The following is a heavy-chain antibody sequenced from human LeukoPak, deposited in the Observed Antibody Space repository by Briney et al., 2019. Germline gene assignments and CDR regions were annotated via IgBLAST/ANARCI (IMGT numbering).Heavy chain of an antibody. CDR1: GFTVSSNY. J-gene: IGHJ4*02. CDR2: IYSGGST. V-gene: IGHV3-66*01. Sequence: GGSLRLSCAASGFTVSSNYMSWVRQAPGKGLEWVSVIYSGGSTYYADSVKGRFTISRDNSKNTLYLQMNSLRAEDTAVYYCARDRRGYSGYDFDYWGQGTLVTVSS. CDR3: ARDRRGYSGYDFDY. D-gene: IGHD5-12*01.